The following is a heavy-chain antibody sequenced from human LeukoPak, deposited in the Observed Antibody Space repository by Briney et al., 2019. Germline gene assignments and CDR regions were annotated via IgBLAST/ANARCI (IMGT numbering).Heavy chain of an antibody. CDR3: AREPTEDCSSTSCYIRYFDY. V-gene: IGHV3-7*01. J-gene: IGHJ4*02. D-gene: IGHD2-2*02. Sequence: GGSLRLSCAASGFTFGSYWMSWVRQAPGKGLEWVANIKQDGSEKYYVDSVKGRFTISRDNAKNSLYLQMNSLRAEDTAVYYCAREPTEDCSSTSCYIRYFDYWGQGTLVTVSS. CDR2: IKQDGSEK. CDR1: GFTFGSYW.